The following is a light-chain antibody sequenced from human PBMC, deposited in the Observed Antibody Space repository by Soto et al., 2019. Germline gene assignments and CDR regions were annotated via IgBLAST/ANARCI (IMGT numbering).Light chain of an antibody. Sequence: EIVMTQSQATLSVSPGERATLSCRASQSISSNLAWYQQKPGQAPRLLISGASTRATGSPARFSGSGSGNEFTLTISSLQSEDFAVYYCKPYSEWTWTFGHGTKVDVK. J-gene: IGKJ1*01. V-gene: IGKV3-15*01. CDR2: GAS. CDR1: QSISSN. CDR3: KPYSEWTWT.